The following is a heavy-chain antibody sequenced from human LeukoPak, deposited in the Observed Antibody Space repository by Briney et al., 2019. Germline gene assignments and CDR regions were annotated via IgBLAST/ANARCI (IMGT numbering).Heavy chain of an antibody. D-gene: IGHD5-18*01. CDR1: GFTFSSYW. Sequence: GGSLRLSCAVSGFTFSSYWMSWVRQAPGKGLEWVANIKQDGGEKYYVGSVKGRFTISRDNAKNSLYLQMNSLRAEDTGVYYCARAGYSYADYWGQGTLVTVSS. CDR2: IKQDGGEK. CDR3: ARAGYSYADY. V-gene: IGHV3-7*01. J-gene: IGHJ4*02.